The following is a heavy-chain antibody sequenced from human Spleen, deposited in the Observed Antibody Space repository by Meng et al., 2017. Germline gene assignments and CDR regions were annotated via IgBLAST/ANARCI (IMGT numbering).Heavy chain of an antibody. CDR2: IIPVFGTT. Sequence: VQLVQSAADVKKPGSSVTVPCKASGYTFTCYGNSWVRQAPGQGLEWMGGIIPVFGTTNYAQKFQGRVTITADKSTTTVYMELSSLRSEDTAMYFCAREESTSGYKTRGQGTLVTVSS. CDR3: AREESTSGYKT. D-gene: IGHD2-2*01. J-gene: IGHJ4*02. V-gene: IGHV1-69*06. CDR1: GYTFTCYG.